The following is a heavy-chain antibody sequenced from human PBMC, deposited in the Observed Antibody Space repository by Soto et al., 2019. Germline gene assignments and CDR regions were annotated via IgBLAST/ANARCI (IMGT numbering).Heavy chain of an antibody. Sequence: ASETLSLTCAVYGGSFSCYYLSWIRPPPGKGLEWIGEINQSGSTNYNPSLKSRVTISVDTSKNQFSLKLSSVTAADTAVYYCARNGDIVVVPADSYYYGMDVWGQGTTVTVSS. D-gene: IGHD2-2*01. J-gene: IGHJ6*02. CDR2: INQSGST. CDR3: ARNGDIVVVPADSYYYGMDV. CDR1: GGSFSCYY. V-gene: IGHV4-34*01.